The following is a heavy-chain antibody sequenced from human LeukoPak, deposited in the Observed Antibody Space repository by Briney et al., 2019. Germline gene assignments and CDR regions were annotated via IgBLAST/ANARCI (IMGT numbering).Heavy chain of an antibody. D-gene: IGHD6-13*01. Sequence: SETLSLTCTVSGGSISSGGYYWSWIRQHPGKGLEWIGYIYYSGSTYYNPSLKSRVTISVDTSKNQFSLKLSSVTAADTAVYYCARDRGGQQLVLHHANYYYYGMDVWGQGTTVTVSS. V-gene: IGHV4-31*03. J-gene: IGHJ6*02. CDR1: GGSISSGGYY. CDR3: ARDRGGQQLVLHHANYYYYGMDV. CDR2: IYYSGST.